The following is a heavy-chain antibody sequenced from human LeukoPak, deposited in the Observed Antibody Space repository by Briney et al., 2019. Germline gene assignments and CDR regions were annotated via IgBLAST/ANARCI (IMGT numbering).Heavy chain of an antibody. Sequence: GGSLRLSCAASGFTFSSYAMSWVRQAPGKGLEWVSAISGSGGSTYYADSVKGRFTISRDNSKNTVYLQMNSLRTEDTGVYYCVKEHGAVHTFDYWGQGTLVTVSS. CDR2: ISGSGGST. J-gene: IGHJ4*02. D-gene: IGHD3-16*01. CDR1: GFTFSSYA. V-gene: IGHV3-23*01. CDR3: VKEHGAVHTFDY.